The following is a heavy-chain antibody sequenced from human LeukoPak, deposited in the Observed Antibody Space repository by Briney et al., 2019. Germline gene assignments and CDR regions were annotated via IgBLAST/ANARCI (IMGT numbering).Heavy chain of an antibody. CDR3: AKEGGDWGEGYFDY. CDR1: GFTFSDSY. J-gene: IGHJ4*02. Sequence: GGSLRLSCAASGFTFSDSYMSWIRQVPGKGLEWISYISSSGGTIYYADSVKGRFTISRDNAKNSLYLQMNSLRAEDTAVYYCAKEGGDWGEGYFDYWGQGTLVTVCS. D-gene: IGHD7-27*01. CDR2: ISSSGGTI. V-gene: IGHV3-11*01.